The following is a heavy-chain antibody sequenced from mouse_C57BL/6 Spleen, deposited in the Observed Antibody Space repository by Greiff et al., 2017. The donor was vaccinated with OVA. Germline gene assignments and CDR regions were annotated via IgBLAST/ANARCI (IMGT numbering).Heavy chain of an antibody. D-gene: IGHD1-1*01. CDR1: GYTFTDHT. CDR2: IYPRDGST. V-gene: IGHV1-78*01. CDR3: ARSYYGSSYWYFDV. J-gene: IGHJ1*03. Sequence: VKVVESDAELVKPGASVKISCKVSGYTFTDHTIHWMKQRPEQGLEWIGYIYPRDGSTKYNEKFKGKATLTADKSSSTAYMQLNSLTSEDSAVYFCARSYYGSSYWYFDVWGTGTTVTGSS.